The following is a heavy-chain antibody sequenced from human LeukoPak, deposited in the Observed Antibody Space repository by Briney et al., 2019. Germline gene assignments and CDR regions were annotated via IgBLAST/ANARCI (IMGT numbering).Heavy chain of an antibody. V-gene: IGHV3-20*04. J-gene: IGHJ4*02. Sequence: GGSLSLSCAASGFTLDDYAMSWVRQAPGKGLEWVSGINWNGGSTGYADSVKGRFTISRDNAKNSLYLQVDTLRAEDTALYYCARGPYGAGSYYSPFDNWGQGTLVTVSS. CDR2: INWNGGST. CDR3: ARGPYGAGSYYSPFDN. CDR1: GFTLDDYA. D-gene: IGHD3-10*01.